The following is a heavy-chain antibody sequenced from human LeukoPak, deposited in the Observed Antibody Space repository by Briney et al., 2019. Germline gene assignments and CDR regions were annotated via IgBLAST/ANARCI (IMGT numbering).Heavy chain of an antibody. J-gene: IGHJ4*02. V-gene: IGHV3-30*02. CDR2: IRYDGTQK. CDR1: GFTFSNYG. D-gene: IGHD1-26*01. CDR3: ANFRLGATKGMRVDY. Sequence: GGSLRLSCAVSGFTFSNYGMHWVRQAPGKGLEWVTFIRYDGTQKYYADSVRGRFTISRDNSKNTLDLQMNSLRPEDTAVYYCANFRLGATKGMRVDYWGQGTLVTISS.